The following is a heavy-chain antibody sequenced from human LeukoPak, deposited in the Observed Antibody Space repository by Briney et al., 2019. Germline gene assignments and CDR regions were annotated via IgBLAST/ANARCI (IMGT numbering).Heavy chain of an antibody. D-gene: IGHD2-2*01. CDR3: TRLGYEAI. V-gene: IGHV3-74*01. CDR2: ITSDGSST. CDR1: GGSISSSSYH. J-gene: IGHJ4*02. Sequence: ETLSLTCTVSGGSISSSSYHWGWIRQPPGKGLVWVSRITSDGSSTIYADSVKGRFTISRDNAKNTLYLQMNSLRAEDTAVYYCTRLGYEAIWGQGTLVTVSS.